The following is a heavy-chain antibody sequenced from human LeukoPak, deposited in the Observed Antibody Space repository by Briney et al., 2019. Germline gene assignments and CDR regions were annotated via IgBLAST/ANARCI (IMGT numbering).Heavy chain of an antibody. D-gene: IGHD6-19*01. V-gene: IGHV3-23*01. Sequence: GGSLRLSCAAYGCIFRSYAMSWVRQAPGKGLEWVSGINGRGDSTVYADSVKGRFTISRDNSTNTLYLQMNSLRAEDTAVYYCAKARTVWQWLAPSYWGQGTLVTVSS. CDR2: INGRGDST. CDR1: GCIFRSYA. J-gene: IGHJ4*02. CDR3: AKARTVWQWLAPSY.